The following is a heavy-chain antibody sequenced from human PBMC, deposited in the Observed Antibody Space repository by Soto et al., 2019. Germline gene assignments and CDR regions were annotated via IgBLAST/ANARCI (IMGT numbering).Heavy chain of an antibody. CDR1: GGSFSGYY. V-gene: IGHV4-34*01. J-gene: IGHJ4*02. D-gene: IGHD6-19*01. CDR3: ARDIAVAGKDY. CDR2: INHSGST. Sequence: SETLSLTCAVYGGSFSGYYWSWIRQPPGKGLEWIGEINHSGSTNYNPSLKSRVTISVDKSKNQFSLKLSSVTAADTAVYYCARDIAVAGKDYWGQGTLVTVSS.